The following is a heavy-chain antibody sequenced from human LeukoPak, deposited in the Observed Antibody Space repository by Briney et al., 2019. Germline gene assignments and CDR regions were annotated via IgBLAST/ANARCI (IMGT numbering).Heavy chain of an antibody. CDR2: IIPILGIA. D-gene: IGHD3-10*01. CDR1: GGTFSSYA. CDR3: ARERYYGSGVYYYYGMDV. V-gene: IGHV1-69*04. Sequence: ASVKVSCKACGGTFSSYAISWVRQAPGQGLEWVGRIIPILGIANYAKKFQGRVTITADKSTSAAYMELSSLRSDDTAVYSCARERYYGSGVYYYYGMDVWGQGTTVTVSS. J-gene: IGHJ6*02.